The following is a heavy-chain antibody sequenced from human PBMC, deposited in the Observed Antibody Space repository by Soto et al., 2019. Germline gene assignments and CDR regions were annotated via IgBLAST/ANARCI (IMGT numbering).Heavy chain of an antibody. J-gene: IGHJ6*03. CDR2: ISSDGSST. CDR3: ARLGVWSVAYYYMDV. D-gene: IGHD3-3*01. CDR1: GFTFSTSW. V-gene: IGHV3-74*01. Sequence: EMQVVESGGGLVQRGGSLRLSCVASGFTFSTSWMTWVRQAPGKGLVWVARISSDGSSTRYADSVKGRFTISRDNANNTLYLQMEGLRGDDTALYYCARLGVWSVAYYYMDVWGKGNTVTVSS.